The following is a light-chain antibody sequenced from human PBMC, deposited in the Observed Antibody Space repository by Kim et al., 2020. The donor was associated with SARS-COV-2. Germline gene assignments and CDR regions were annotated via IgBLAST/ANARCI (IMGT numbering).Light chain of an antibody. Sequence: GQRVTISCSGSSSTIEINVVNWYQQLPGTAPKLLIYDSNQRPSGVPDRFSGSKSGTSASLAISGLQSEDEADYFCATWDDSLTGFVLGTGTKVTVL. CDR2: DSN. V-gene: IGLV1-44*01. CDR1: SSTIEINV. J-gene: IGLJ1*01. CDR3: ATWDDSLTGFV.